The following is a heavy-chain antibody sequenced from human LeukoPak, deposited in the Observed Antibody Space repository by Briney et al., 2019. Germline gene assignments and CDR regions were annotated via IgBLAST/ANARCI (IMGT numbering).Heavy chain of an antibody. V-gene: IGHV4-59*11. CDR3: ARVQRPLDGADY. Sequence: SETLSLTCTVSGGSISSHYWSWIRQPPGKGLEWIGYIYYSGSTYYNPSLRSRVTISVDTSTNLFSLKLSSVTAADTAVDYCARVQRPLDGADYWGQGTLVTVSS. D-gene: IGHD1-1*01. J-gene: IGHJ4*02. CDR1: GGSISSHY. CDR2: IYYSGST.